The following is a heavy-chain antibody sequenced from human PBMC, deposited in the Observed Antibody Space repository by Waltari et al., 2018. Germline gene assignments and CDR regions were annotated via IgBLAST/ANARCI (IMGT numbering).Heavy chain of an antibody. CDR2: INARNGNT. CDR1: GYTFTSYA. V-gene: IGHV1-3*01. CDR3: ARVRYGAVAGDAEYFQH. D-gene: IGHD6-19*01. J-gene: IGHJ1*01. Sequence: QVQLVQSGAEVKKPGASVKVSCKASGYTFTSYAMHWVRPAPGQRLEWMGWINARNGNTKYSQKFQGRVTITRDTSASTAYMELSSLRSEDTAVYYCARVRYGAVAGDAEYFQHWGQGTLVTVSS.